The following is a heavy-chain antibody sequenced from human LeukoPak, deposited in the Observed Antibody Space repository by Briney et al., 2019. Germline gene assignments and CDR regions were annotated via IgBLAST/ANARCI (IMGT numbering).Heavy chain of an antibody. J-gene: IGHJ4*02. CDR3: ARTPDYGDYPDY. V-gene: IGHV1-18*01. Sequence: ASVKVSCKASGYTFTNYGISWVRQAPGQGLEWMGWISPYDGNTNYARKFQGRVTMTTDTSTSTAYMELRSLRSDDTAVYYCARTPDYGDYPDYWGQGTLVTVSS. CDR1: GYTFTNYG. CDR2: ISPYDGNT. D-gene: IGHD4-17*01.